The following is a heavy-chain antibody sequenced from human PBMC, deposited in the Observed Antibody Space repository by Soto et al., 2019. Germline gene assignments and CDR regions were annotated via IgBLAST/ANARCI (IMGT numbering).Heavy chain of an antibody. V-gene: IGHV4-59*01. CDR3: ARDGEYCSGGSCYSRWFDP. Sequence: QVQLQESGPGLVKPSETLSLTCTVSGGSISSYYWSWIRQPPGKGLEWIGYIYYSGSTNDNPSLNSRVTISVDTSKNQFSLKLSSVTAADTAVYYCARDGEYCSGGSCYSRWFDPWGQGTLVTVSS. J-gene: IGHJ5*02. CDR1: GGSISSYY. D-gene: IGHD2-15*01. CDR2: IYYSGST.